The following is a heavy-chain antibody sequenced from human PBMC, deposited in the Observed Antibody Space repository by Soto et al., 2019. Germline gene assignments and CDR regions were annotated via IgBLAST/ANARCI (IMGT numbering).Heavy chain of an antibody. CDR2: IYWDDDK. D-gene: IGHD3-16*02. V-gene: IGHV2-5*02. J-gene: IGHJ4*02. Sequence: SGPTLVNPTQTLTLTCTFSGFSLSTSGVGVGWIRQPPGKALEWLALIYWDDDKRYSPSLKSRLTITKDTSKNQVVLTMTNMDPVDTATYYCAHLITYYDYIWGSYPKVPPFWDYWGQGTLVTVSS. CDR1: GFSLSTSGVG. CDR3: AHLITYYDYIWGSYPKVPPFWDY.